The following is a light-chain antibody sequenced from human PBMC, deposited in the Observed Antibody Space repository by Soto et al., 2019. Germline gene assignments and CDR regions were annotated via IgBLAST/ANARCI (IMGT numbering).Light chain of an antibody. CDR1: QRVSSN. V-gene: IGKV3-15*01. J-gene: IGKJ1*01. Sequence: EIVMTQSPATLSVSPGERATLSCRASQRVSSNLAWYQQKPGQAPRLLIYGASTRATGIPARFSGSGSGTEFTLTIRSLQSEDFAVYYCQQYNNWGTFGQGTKVAIK. CDR2: GAS. CDR3: QQYNNWGT.